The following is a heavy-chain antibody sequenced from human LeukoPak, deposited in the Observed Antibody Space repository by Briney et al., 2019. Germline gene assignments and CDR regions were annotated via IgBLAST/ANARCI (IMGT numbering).Heavy chain of an antibody. J-gene: IGHJ4*02. D-gene: IGHD6-19*01. CDR1: GGSFSGYY. CDR2: INHSGST. V-gene: IGHV4-34*01. Sequence: SETLSLTCAVYGGSFSGYYWSWIRQPPGKGLEWIGEINHSGSTNYNPTLKSRVTISVDTSKNQFSLKLSSVTAADTAVYYCARGKVAVAGLDYWGQGTLVTVSS. CDR3: ARGKVAVAGLDY.